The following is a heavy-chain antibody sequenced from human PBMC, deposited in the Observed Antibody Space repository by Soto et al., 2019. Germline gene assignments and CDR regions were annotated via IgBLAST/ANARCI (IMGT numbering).Heavy chain of an antibody. J-gene: IGHJ4*02. CDR1: GFTFSVYA. CDR2: ISGSGGST. Sequence: EVQLLESGGGLVQPGGSLRLSCAASGFTFSVYAMSWVRQAPGKGLECVSGISGSGGSTSYSDSVKCRFTISSDNSKNTLSLQMNSLRAEDTAVYYCAKAIYGDHDYWGPGTLVTVSS. CDR3: AKAIYGDHDY. D-gene: IGHD4-17*01. V-gene: IGHV3-23*01.